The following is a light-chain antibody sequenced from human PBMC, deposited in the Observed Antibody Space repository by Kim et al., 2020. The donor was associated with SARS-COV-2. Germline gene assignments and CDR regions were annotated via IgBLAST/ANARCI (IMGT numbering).Light chain of an antibody. V-gene: IGKV1-39*01. J-gene: IGKJ4*01. CDR1: QSISSF. CDR2: AAS. Sequence: DIQMTQSPSSLSASVGDRVTITCRASQSISSFLNWYQQKVGKAPKLLIYAASSLPSGVPSRFSGSGSGTDFTLTISNLQPEDFATYYCQQSYSTLLTFGGGTKVDIK. CDR3: QQSYSTLLT.